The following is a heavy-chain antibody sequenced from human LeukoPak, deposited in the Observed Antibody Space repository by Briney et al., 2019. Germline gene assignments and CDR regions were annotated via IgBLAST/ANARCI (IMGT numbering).Heavy chain of an antibody. V-gene: IGHV3-30*04. J-gene: IGHJ4*02. CDR1: GFTFSSYA. D-gene: IGHD2-2*01. CDR3: ARDPALAYGGYFDY. Sequence: GGSLRLSCAASGFTFSSYAMHWVRQAPGKGLEWVAVISYDGSNKYYADSVKGRFTISRDNSKNTLYLQMNSLRAEDTAVYYCARDPALAYGGYFDYWGRGTLVTVSS. CDR2: ISYDGSNK.